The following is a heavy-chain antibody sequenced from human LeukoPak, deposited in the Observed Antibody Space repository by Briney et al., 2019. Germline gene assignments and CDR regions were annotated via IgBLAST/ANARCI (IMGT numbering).Heavy chain of an antibody. CDR2: IVVGSGNT. V-gene: IGHV1-58*02. J-gene: IGHJ3*02. CDR3: AARLSSSSWSDHDAFDI. D-gene: IGHD6-13*01. CDR1: GFTFTSSA. Sequence: SVKVSCKASGFTFTSSAMQMVRQARGQRLEWIGWIVVGSGNTNYAQKFQERVTITRDMSTSTAYMELSSLRSEDTAVYYCAARLSSSSWSDHDAFDIWGQGTMVTVSS.